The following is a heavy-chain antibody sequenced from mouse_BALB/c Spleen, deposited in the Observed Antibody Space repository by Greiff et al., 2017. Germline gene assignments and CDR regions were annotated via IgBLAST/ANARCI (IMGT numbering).Heavy chain of an antibody. J-gene: IGHJ3*01. Sequence: EVKLMESGPGLVKPSQSLSLTCSVTGYSITSGYYWNWIRQFPGNKLEWMGYISYDGSNNYNPSLKNRITITRDTSKNQFFLKLNSVTTEDTATYYCAREDDYDGGAWFAYWGQGTLVTVSA. D-gene: IGHD2-4*01. CDR3: AREDDYDGGAWFAY. V-gene: IGHV3-6*02. CDR1: GYSITSGYY. CDR2: ISYDGSN.